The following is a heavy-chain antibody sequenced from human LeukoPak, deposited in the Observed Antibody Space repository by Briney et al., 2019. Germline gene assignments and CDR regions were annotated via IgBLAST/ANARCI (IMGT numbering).Heavy chain of an antibody. Sequence: PGGSLRLSCAASGFTFSSYAMSWVRQAPGKGLEWVSAISGSGGSTYYADSVKGRFTISRDNSKNTLYLQMNSLRVEDTAVYYCAKFRGSLRPHYYMDVWGKGTTVTVSS. D-gene: IGHD5-12*01. V-gene: IGHV3-23*01. J-gene: IGHJ6*03. CDR1: GFTFSSYA. CDR3: AKFRGSLRPHYYMDV. CDR2: ISGSGGST.